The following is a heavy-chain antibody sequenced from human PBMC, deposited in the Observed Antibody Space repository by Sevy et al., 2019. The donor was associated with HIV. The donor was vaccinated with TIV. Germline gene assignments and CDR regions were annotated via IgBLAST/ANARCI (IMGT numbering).Heavy chain of an antibody. CDR3: ARTTVTTLSSARNNWFDX. CDR2: IYYTGTT. V-gene: IGHV4-31*03. J-gene: IGHJ5*02. D-gene: IGHD4-4*01. CDR1: GDSINNGDYY. Sequence: SETLSLTCTVSGDSINNGDYYWSWIRQHPGKGLEWIGKIYYTGTTYYNPSLKSRLRISVERSENTLSLSLRSVTAAXTAVYYCARTTVTTLSSARNNWFDXWGQGTLVTVSS.